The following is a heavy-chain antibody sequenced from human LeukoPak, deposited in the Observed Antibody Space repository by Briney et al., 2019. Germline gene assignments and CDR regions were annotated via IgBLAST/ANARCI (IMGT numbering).Heavy chain of an antibody. CDR3: ARDRAHIVVVTAVGLDY. D-gene: IGHD2-21*02. Sequence: GGSLRLSCAASGFTFSSYWMSWVRQAPGKGLEWVANIKQDGSGKYYVDSVKGRFTISRDNAKNSLYLQMNSLGAEDTAVYYCARDRAHIVVVTAVGLDYWGQGTLVTVSS. J-gene: IGHJ4*02. V-gene: IGHV3-7*01. CDR2: IKQDGSGK. CDR1: GFTFSSYW.